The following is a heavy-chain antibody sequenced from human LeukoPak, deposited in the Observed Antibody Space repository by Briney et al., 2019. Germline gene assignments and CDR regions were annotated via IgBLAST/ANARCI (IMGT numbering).Heavy chain of an antibody. CDR2: ISSSSSYI. V-gene: IGHV3-21*01. D-gene: IGHD3-10*01. J-gene: IGHJ4*02. Sequence: GGSLSLSCAASGFTFSSYSMNWVRQAPGKGLEWVSSISSSSSYIYYADSVKGRFTISRDNAKNSLYLQMNSLRAEDTAVYYCARDPTYYYGSGKGYWGQGTLVTVSS. CDR1: GFTFSSYS. CDR3: ARDPTYYYGSGKGY.